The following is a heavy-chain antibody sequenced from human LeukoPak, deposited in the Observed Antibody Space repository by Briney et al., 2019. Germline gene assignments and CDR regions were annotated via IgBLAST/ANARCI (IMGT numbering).Heavy chain of an antibody. J-gene: IGHJ6*03. CDR2: IRYDGSNK. V-gene: IGHV3-30*02. CDR1: GFTFSSYG. D-gene: IGHD3-9*01. CDR3: AKDGFYDILTGSTPNYYYYYMDV. Sequence: GGSLRLSCAASGFTFSSYGMHWVRQAPGKGLEWVAFIRYDGSNKYYADSVKGRFTISRDNSKNTLYLQMNSLRAEDTAVYYRAKDGFYDILTGSTPNYYYYYMDVWGKGTTVTISS.